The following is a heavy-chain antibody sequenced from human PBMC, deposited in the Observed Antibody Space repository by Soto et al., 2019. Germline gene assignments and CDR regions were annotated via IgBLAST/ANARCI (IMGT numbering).Heavy chain of an antibody. CDR1: GFPCGSYD. CDR2: ILVDGRT. CDR3: AKATANGGGAFDF. V-gene: IGHV3-23*01. D-gene: IGHD2-8*01. J-gene: IGHJ3*01. Sequence: GGSLRLSCAASGFPCGSYDMTWVRQAPGKGLEWVSTILVDGRTFYVDSVKGRFTISRDNSRNTVYLQMNSLTAGDKALYYCAKATANGGGAFDFCGQGTMVTVSS.